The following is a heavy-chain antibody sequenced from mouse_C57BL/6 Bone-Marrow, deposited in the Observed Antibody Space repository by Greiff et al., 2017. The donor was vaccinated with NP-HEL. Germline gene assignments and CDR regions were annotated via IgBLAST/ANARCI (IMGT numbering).Heavy chain of an antibody. J-gene: IGHJ3*01. V-gene: IGHV14-4*01. D-gene: IGHD4-1*01. Sequence: VQLQQSGAELVRPGASVKLSCTASGFTIKDDYMHWVKQRPEQGLAWIGWIDPENGDTEYASKFQGKATITADTSSNTAYLQLSSLTSEDTAVYYCTSTGDWFAYWGQGTLVTVSA. CDR2: IDPENGDT. CDR3: TSTGDWFAY. CDR1: GFTIKDDY.